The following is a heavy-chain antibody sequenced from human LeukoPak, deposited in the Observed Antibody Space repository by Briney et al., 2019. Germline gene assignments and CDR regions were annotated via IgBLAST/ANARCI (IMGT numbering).Heavy chain of an antibody. J-gene: IGHJ4*02. D-gene: IGHD2-2*01. CDR3: AKDTRFRYCSSTSCLAGTDY. V-gene: IGHV3-30*02. CDR1: GFTFSSYG. Sequence: GGSLRLSCAASGFTFSSYGMHWVRQAPGKGLEWVAFIRYDGSNKYYADSVKGRFTISRDNSKNTLYLQMNSLRAEDTAVYYCAKDTRFRYCSSTSCLAGTDYWGQGTLVTVS. CDR2: IRYDGSNK.